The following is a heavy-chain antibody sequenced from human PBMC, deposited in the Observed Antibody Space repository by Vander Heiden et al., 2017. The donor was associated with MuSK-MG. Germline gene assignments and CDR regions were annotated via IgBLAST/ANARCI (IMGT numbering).Heavy chain of an antibody. CDR1: GFTFSSYS. V-gene: IGHV3-21*01. Sequence: EVHLVESGGGLVKPGGSLRLSCAVSGFTFSSYSMNWVRQAPGKGLEWVSSISSRSTYIYYADSLKGRFTISRDDAKNSLYLQMNSLRTEDTAVYYCARDHYYGSGQRFDYWGQGTLVTVSS. D-gene: IGHD3-10*01. CDR3: ARDHYYGSGQRFDY. J-gene: IGHJ4*02. CDR2: ISSRSTYI.